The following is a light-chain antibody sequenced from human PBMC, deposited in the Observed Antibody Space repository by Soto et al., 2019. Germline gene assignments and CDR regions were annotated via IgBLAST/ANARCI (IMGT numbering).Light chain of an antibody. V-gene: IGKV3-11*01. J-gene: IGKJ2*01. Sequence: EIVLTQSPAALSLSPGERATLSCRASQSVSNYLAWYPQRPGRAPRLLIYDASHRATGIPARFGGSGSGTDFTLTINGLEPEDCAVSDCQQRGDRSSTFAQGTKVESK. CDR3: QQRGDRSST. CDR2: DAS. CDR1: QSVSNY.